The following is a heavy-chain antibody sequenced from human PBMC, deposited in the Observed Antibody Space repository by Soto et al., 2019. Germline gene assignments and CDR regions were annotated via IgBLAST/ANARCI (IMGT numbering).Heavy chain of an antibody. CDR3: ARLNGYCISTNCHGYYGMDV. J-gene: IGHJ6*02. CDR1: GGSISSGGYY. Sequence: PSETLSLTCTVSGGSISSGGYYWNWIRQHPGKGLEWIGYIYSSENTYYNPSLLSRVTISVDTSKNEFSLRLSSVTAADTAVYYCARLNGYCISTNCHGYYGMDVWGQGTTVNVSS. CDR2: IYSSENT. D-gene: IGHD2-2*03. V-gene: IGHV4-39*01.